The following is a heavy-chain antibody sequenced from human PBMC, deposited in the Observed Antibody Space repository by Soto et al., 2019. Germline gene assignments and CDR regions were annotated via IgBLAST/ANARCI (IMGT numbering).Heavy chain of an antibody. CDR2: IIPILGIA. CDR3: ARGSRNDILTGAITPYYYYSGMDV. V-gene: IGHV1-69*02. Sequence: SVKVSCKASGGTFSSYTISWVRQAPGEGLEWMGRIIPILGIANYAQKFQGRVTITADKSTSTAYMELSSLRSEDTAVYYCARGSRNDILTGAITPYYYYSGMDVWGQETTVTVSS. J-gene: IGHJ6*02. D-gene: IGHD3-9*01. CDR1: GGTFSSYT.